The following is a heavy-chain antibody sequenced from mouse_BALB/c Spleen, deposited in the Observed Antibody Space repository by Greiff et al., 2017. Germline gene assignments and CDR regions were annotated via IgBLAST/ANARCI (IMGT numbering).Heavy chain of an antibody. V-gene: IGHV1-80*01. CDR1: GYAFSSYW. CDR3: ASYYHGSSPFAY. D-gene: IGHD1-1*01. J-gene: IGHJ3*01. Sequence: VQLQQSGAELVRPGSSVKISCKASGYAFSSYWMNWVKQRPGQGLEWIGQIYPGDGDTNYNGKFKGKATLTADKSSSTAYLQLSSLTSEDSAVYFCASYYHGSSPFAYWGQGTLVTVSA. CDR2: IYPGDGDT.